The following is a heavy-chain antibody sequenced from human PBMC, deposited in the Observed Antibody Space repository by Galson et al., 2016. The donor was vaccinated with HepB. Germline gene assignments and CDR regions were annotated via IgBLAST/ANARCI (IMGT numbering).Heavy chain of an antibody. J-gene: IGHJ4*02. Sequence: SLRLSCATSGFTFSSYDMQWVRQAPGKGLEWVAVISHDGSVQHYADSVKGRFTISRDNSKNTLYLQMNSLRSEDTAVYYCAKEMTALSARTLDYWGQGTLVTVSS. CDR1: GFTFSSYD. D-gene: IGHD2-21*02. CDR3: AKEMTALSARTLDY. V-gene: IGHV3-30*18. CDR2: ISHDGSVQ.